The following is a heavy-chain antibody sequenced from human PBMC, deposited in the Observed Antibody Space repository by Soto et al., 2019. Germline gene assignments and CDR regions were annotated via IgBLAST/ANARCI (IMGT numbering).Heavy chain of an antibody. CDR2: ISSDGTGT. D-gene: IGHD2-21*02. CDR3: VRELPFCVGDCLYF. CDR1: GFTLSNYW. J-gene: IGHJ4*02. V-gene: IGHV3-74*01. Sequence: EVQLVESGGGLVQPGGSLRLSCAASGFTLSNYWMHWVRQAPGKGLVWVSRISSDGTGTNYADSVKGRFTISSDNANNTLYHQMNSLSADDTAVYYCVRELPFCVGDCLYFWGPGTLVTVSS.